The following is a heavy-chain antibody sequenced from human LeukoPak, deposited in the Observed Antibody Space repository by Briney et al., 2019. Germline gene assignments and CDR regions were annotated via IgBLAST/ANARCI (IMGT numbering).Heavy chain of an antibody. CDR2: ISSSSSYI. CDR1: GFTFSSYG. J-gene: IGHJ5*02. CDR3: AREGYSSSFPYNWFDP. Sequence: GGSLRLSCAASGFTFSSYGMSWVRQAPGKGLEWVSSISSSSSYIYYADSVKGRFTISRDNPKNSLYMQMNSLRAEDTAVYYCAREGYSSSFPYNWFDPWGQGTLVTVSS. V-gene: IGHV3-21*01. D-gene: IGHD6-6*01.